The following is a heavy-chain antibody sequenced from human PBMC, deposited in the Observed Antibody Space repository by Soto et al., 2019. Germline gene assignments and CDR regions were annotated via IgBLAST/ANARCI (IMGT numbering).Heavy chain of an antibody. CDR2: IYHSGST. V-gene: IGHV4-30-2*01. CDR1: GGSISSGGYS. CDR3: ARGPPFGY. J-gene: IGHJ4*02. D-gene: IGHD3-10*01. Sequence: TLSLTCAVSGGSISSGGYSWSWIRQPPGKGLEWIGYIYHSGSTYYNPSLKSRVTISVDRSKNQFSLKLSSVTAAATAVYYCARGPPFGYWGQGTLVTVSS.